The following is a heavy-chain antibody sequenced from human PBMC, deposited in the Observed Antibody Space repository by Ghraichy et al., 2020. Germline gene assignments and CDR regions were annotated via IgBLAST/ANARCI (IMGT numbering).Heavy chain of an antibody. D-gene: IGHD5-18*01. CDR2: IKHDESEK. Sequence: GGSLRLSCAASGFIFSSYYMTWVRQVPGKGLEWVANIKHDESEKYYVDSVKGRFTISSDNAKNSLYLQMTSLRPDDTAVYYCARGGYNYGSNPIDYWGQGTLVIVSS. V-gene: IGHV3-7*04. J-gene: IGHJ4*02. CDR1: GFIFSSYY. CDR3: ARGGYNYGSNPIDY.